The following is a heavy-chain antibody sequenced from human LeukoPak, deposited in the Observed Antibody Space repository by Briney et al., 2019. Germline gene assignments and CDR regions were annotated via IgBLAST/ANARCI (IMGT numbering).Heavy chain of an antibody. J-gene: IGHJ3*02. Sequence: GGSLRLSCAASGFTFSSYSMNWVRQAPGKGLEWVSYISSSSSTIYYADSVKGRFTISRDNAKNSLYLQMNSLRAEDTAVYYCARADDSSGYYPDALDIWGQGTMVTVSS. V-gene: IGHV3-48*01. CDR3: ARADDSSGYYPDALDI. CDR1: GFTFSSYS. D-gene: IGHD3-22*01. CDR2: ISSSSSTI.